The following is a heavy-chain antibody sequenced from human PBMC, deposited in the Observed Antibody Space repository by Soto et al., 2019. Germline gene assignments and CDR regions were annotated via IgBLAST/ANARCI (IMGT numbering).Heavy chain of an antibody. Sequence: QVPLVQSGAEVKKPGASVKVSCKASGYTFTAYYMHWVRQAPGQGLEWMGCINPDSGGTKYAQNFQGRVTMTRDTTITTAYMALGRLRSDDTAVYYCARALSFGSGTFDYWGQGTLVTVSS. CDR1: GYTFTAYY. CDR2: INPDSGGT. CDR3: ARALSFGSGTFDY. J-gene: IGHJ4*02. D-gene: IGHD1-26*01. V-gene: IGHV1-2*02.